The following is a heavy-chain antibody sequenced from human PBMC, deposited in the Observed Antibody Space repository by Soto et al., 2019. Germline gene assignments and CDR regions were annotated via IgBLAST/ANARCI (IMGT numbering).Heavy chain of an antibody. CDR1: GASISTNHHN. V-gene: IGHV4-39*01. CDR3: ARLPTGYPNWFDP. J-gene: IGHJ5*02. Sequence: QVQLQGSGPGLVRPSETLSLTCTVSGASISTNHHNWPWVRQPPGKGLEWMGNIHYRGDTYFNPSLGSRLSMSVDTSKNQFSLKLTSVTAADTAVYYCARLPTGYPNWFDPWGQGTLVTVSS. CDR2: IHYRGDT. D-gene: IGHD3-9*01.